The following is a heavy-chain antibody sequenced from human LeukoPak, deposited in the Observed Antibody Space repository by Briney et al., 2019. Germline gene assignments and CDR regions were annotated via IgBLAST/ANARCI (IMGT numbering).Heavy chain of an antibody. CDR2: ISWNSGSI. CDR1: GFTFDDYA. CDR3: AKDLSGWYYYGMDV. D-gene: IGHD6-19*01. V-gene: IGHV3-9*01. Sequence: PGGSLRLSCAASGFTFDDYAMHWVRQAPGKGLEWVSGISWNSGSIGYADSVKGRFTISRDNAKNFLYLQMNSLRAEDTALYYCAKDLSGWYYYGMDVWGQGTTVTVSS. J-gene: IGHJ6*02.